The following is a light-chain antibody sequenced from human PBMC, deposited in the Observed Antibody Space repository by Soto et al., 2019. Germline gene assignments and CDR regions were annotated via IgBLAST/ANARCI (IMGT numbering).Light chain of an antibody. Sequence: DIQMTQSPSAMSASVGDRVTITCRASQDINNYLAWYQQKPGKVPKHLIYIASNLQSGVPSRFSGSGSGTEFTLTVSNLQPEDFATYSCLQYNTYPWTFGQGTKLEI. CDR1: QDINNY. CDR3: LQYNTYPWT. J-gene: IGKJ1*01. V-gene: IGKV1-17*03. CDR2: IAS.